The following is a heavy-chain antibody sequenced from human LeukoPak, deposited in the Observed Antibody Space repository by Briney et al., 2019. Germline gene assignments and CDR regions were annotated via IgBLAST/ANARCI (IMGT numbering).Heavy chain of an antibody. CDR1: GGTFRNYG. CDR3: ASRYCSGGSCFSRDYYYYYMDV. J-gene: IGHJ6*03. D-gene: IGHD2-15*01. V-gene: IGHV1-69*13. CDR2: IIPIFGTG. Sequence: ASVKVSCKTSGGTFRNYGFTWVRQAPGQGLEWMGGIIPIFGTGKYAQKFQGRVTVIADEFTSTAYMELSSLRSEDTAVYYCASRYCSGGSCFSRDYYYYYMDVWGKGNTVTVSS.